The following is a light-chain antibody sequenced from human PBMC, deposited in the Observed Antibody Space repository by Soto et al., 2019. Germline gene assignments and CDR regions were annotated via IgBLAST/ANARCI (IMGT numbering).Light chain of an antibody. CDR3: SPYTSSSMI. J-gene: IGLJ2*01. CDR1: SSDVGGFKY. CDR2: DVS. V-gene: IGLV2-14*01. Sequence: QSALTQPASVSGSPGQSISISCTGTSSDVGGFKYVSWYLQHPGKAPKLMIYDVSNRPSGVSNRFSGSKSGNTASLTISGLQAEDEADYYCSPYTSSSMIFGGGTKLTVL.